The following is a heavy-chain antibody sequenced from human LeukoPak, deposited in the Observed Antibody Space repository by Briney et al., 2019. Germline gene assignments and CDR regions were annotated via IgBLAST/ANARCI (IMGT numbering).Heavy chain of an antibody. CDR3: ARGLPSAWYYGMDV. V-gene: IGHV4-31*03. CDR2: IYYSGST. Sequence: SETLSLTCTVSGGSISSGDYYWSWIRQHPGKGLEWIGYIYYSGSTYYNPSLKSRVTISVDTSKNQFSLKLSSVTAADTAVYYCARGLPSAWYYGMDVWGQGTTVTVSS. CDR1: GGSISSGDYY. D-gene: IGHD4-11*01. J-gene: IGHJ6*02.